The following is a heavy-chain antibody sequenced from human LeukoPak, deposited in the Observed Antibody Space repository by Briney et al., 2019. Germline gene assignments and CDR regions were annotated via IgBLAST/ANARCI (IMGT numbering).Heavy chain of an antibody. CDR1: GFTFSSYA. V-gene: IGHV3-30-3*01. Sequence: GRSLRLSCAASGFTFSSYAMHWVRQAPGKGLEWVAVISYDGSNKYYADSVKGRFTISRDNPKNTLYLQMNSLRAEDTAVYYCARGSEGYMDVWGKGTTVTVSS. CDR3: ARGSEGYMDV. CDR2: ISYDGSNK. D-gene: IGHD6-6*01. J-gene: IGHJ6*03.